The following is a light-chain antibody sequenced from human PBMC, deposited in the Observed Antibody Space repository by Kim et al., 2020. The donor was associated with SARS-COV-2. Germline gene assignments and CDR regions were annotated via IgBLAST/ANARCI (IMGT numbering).Light chain of an antibody. V-gene: IGKV1-5*03. J-gene: IGKJ4*01. CDR2: RAS. CDR3: QQYQVYPVT. CDR1: QSINSW. Sequence: VFVGDIVTISCRASQSINSWLAWYQQKPGKAPKLLIYRASDLESGVPSRFSGSGSGTEFTLTISSLQADDFATYYCQQYQVYPVTFGGGTKVDIK.